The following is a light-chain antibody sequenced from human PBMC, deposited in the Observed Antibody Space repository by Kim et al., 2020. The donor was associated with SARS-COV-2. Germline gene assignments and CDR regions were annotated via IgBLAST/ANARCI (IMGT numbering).Light chain of an antibody. CDR2: KDS. CDR3: YSAADNIGV. CDR1: VLAKKY. Sequence: SYELTQPSSVSVSPGQTARITCSGDVLAKKYARWFQQKPGQAPVLVIYKDSERPSGIPERFSGSSSGTTVTLTISGAQVEGEADYYCYSAADNIGVFGGGTKLTVL. V-gene: IGLV3-27*01. J-gene: IGLJ3*02.